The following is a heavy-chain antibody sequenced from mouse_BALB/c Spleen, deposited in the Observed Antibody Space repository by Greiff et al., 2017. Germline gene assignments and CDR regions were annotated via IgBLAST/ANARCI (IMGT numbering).Heavy chain of an antibody. J-gene: IGHJ2*01. CDR1: GYSITSDYA. Sequence: EVQLQQSGPGLVKPSQSLSLTCTVTGYSITSDYAWNWIRQFPGNKLEWMGYISYSGSTSYNPSLKSRISITRDTSKNQFFLQLNSVTTEDTATYYCARRFYSPYFDYWGQGTTLTVSS. V-gene: IGHV3-2*02. CDR2: ISYSGST. CDR3: ARRFYSPYFDY. D-gene: IGHD2-12*01.